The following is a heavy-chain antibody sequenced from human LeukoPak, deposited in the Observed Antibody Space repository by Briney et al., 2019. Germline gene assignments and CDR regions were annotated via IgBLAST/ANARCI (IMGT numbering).Heavy chain of an antibody. D-gene: IGHD6-19*01. CDR3: AKDRQWLVWDY. J-gene: IGHJ4*02. Sequence: PERSLRLSCAASGFTFSSYAMSWVRQAPGKGLEWVSAISGTGDTTYYADSVKGRFSISRDNSKNTLHLQMNSLRAEDTAVYYCAKDRQWLVWDYWGQGTLVTVSS. CDR2: ISGTGDTT. CDR1: GFTFSSYA. V-gene: IGHV3-23*01.